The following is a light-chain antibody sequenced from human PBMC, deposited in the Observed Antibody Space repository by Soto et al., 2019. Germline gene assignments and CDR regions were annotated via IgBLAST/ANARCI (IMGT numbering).Light chain of an antibody. V-gene: IGKV3-11*01. CDR3: QQRADWPWT. J-gene: IGKJ1*01. Sequence: IVLTQSPATLSFSPGERATLSCRASQNIAIYLAWYQQKSGQSPRLLIYDTFNRAPGILDRFSGSGSGTDFTLTISSLEPEDFAVYYCQQRADWPWTFGQGTTVEIK. CDR1: QNIAIY. CDR2: DTF.